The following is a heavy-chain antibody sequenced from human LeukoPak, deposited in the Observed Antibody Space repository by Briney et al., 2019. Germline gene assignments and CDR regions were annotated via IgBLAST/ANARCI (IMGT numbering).Heavy chain of an antibody. J-gene: IGHJ4*02. CDR1: GYTSTSYG. CDR3: ARTDCSGGSCPIDY. CDR2: ISAYNGNT. D-gene: IGHD2-15*01. V-gene: IGHV1-18*04. Sequence: GASVKVSCKASGYTSTSYGISWVRQAPGQGLEWMGWISAYNGNTNYAQKLQGRVTMTTDTSTSTAYMELRSLRSDDTAVYYCARTDCSGGSCPIDYWGQGTLVTVSS.